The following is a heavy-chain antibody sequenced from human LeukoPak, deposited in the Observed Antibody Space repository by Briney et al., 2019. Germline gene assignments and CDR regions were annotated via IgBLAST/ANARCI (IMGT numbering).Heavy chain of an antibody. CDR2: VNGNGGST. Sequence: PGGSLRLSCAASGFSFSTYAMSWVRQAPGKGLEWVSGVNGNGGSTSYADSVKGRFTIFRDNSKNTVYLQMNSLRAEDTAGYYCALHRYSTGWFGSFDYWGQGTLVTVSS. V-gene: IGHV3-23*01. D-gene: IGHD3-10*01. J-gene: IGHJ4*02. CDR3: ALHRYSTGWFGSFDY. CDR1: GFSFSTYA.